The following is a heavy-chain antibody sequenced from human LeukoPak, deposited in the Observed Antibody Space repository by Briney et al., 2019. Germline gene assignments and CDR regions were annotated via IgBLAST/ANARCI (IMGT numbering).Heavy chain of an antibody. CDR2: ISSSSSYI. CDR1: GFTFRSYS. V-gene: IGHV3-21*01. Sequence: GGSLRLSGAASGFTFRSYSMNWLRQGQGKGLEWVSSISSSSSYIYYADSGKGRLTISRDNAKNSLYLQLHTLRAEDTAVDYCAREGGGLGTYFDYWGQGTLVTVSS. D-gene: IGHD5-12*01. J-gene: IGHJ4*02. CDR3: AREGGGLGTYFDY.